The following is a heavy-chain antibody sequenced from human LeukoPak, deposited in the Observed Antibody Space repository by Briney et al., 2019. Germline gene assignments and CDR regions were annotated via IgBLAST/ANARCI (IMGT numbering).Heavy chain of an antibody. CDR2: INHSGST. D-gene: IGHD2-2*01. V-gene: IGHV4-34*01. CDR1: GGSFSGYY. CDR3: AGRGPRYCSSTSCPPPI. J-gene: IGHJ3*02. Sequence: SETLSLTCAVYGGSFSGYYWSWIRQPPGKGLEWIGEINHSGSTNYNPSLKSRVTISVDTSKNQSSLKLSSVTAADTAVYYCAGRGPRYCSSTSCPPPIWGQGTMVTVSS.